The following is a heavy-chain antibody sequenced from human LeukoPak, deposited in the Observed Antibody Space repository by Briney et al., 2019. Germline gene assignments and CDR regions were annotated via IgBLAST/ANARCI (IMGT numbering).Heavy chain of an antibody. CDR1: GFTFSSYA. J-gene: IGHJ6*02. V-gene: IGHV3-30-3*01. CDR2: ISYDGSNK. Sequence: QPGRSLRLSCAASGFTFSSYAMHWVRQAPGKGLEWVAVISYDGSNKYYADSVKGRFTISRDNSKNTLYLQMNSLRAEDTAVYYCLVVPAAINGFSPGYGMDVWGQGTTVTVSS. D-gene: IGHD2-2*02. CDR3: LVVPAAINGFSPGYGMDV.